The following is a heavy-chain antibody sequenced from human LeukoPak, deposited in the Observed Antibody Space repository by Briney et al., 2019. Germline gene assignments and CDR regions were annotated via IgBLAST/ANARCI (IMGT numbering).Heavy chain of an antibody. CDR1: GFTLRNYW. CDR2: ISGDGSVT. V-gene: IGHV3-74*01. D-gene: IGHD6-6*01. Sequence: GGSLRLSCTASGFTLRNYWMHWVRQVPGKRLVWVSRISGDGSVTNYADSVQGRFTISRDNAKNILYLQINSLRSEDTAVYYCARYSSSSGGASYYLDYWGHGTLVTVSS. CDR3: ARYSSSSGGASYYLDY. J-gene: IGHJ4*01.